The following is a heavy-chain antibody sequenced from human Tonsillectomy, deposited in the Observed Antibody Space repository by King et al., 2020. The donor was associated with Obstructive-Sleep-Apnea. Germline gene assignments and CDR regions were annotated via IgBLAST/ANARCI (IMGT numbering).Heavy chain of an antibody. CDR3: ARVEWRLAYCGGDCYSGPFDY. Sequence: VQLQESGPGLVKPSETLSLTCTVSGYSISSGYYWGWIRQPPGKGLEWIGSIYHSGSTYYNPSLKSRVTISVDTSKNQFSLKLSSVTAADTAVYYCARVEWRLAYCGGDCYSGPFDYWGQGTLVTVSS. D-gene: IGHD2-21*02. J-gene: IGHJ4*02. CDR1: GYSISSGYY. V-gene: IGHV4-38-2*02. CDR2: IYHSGST.